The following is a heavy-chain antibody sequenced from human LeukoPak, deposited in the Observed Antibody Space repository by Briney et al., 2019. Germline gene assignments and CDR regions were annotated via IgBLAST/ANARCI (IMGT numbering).Heavy chain of an antibody. CDR1: GFTFSSYD. D-gene: IGHD2-21*02. CDR3: AGDIVVVTATPEGFQH. CDR2: IKQDGGEK. J-gene: IGHJ1*01. Sequence: GGSLRLSCATSGFTFSSYDMSWVRQAPGKGLEWVANIKQDGGEKYYMDSVKGRFTISRDNAKNSLFLQMNSLRAEDTAVYYCAGDIVVVTATPEGFQHWGQGTLVTVSS. V-gene: IGHV3-7*01.